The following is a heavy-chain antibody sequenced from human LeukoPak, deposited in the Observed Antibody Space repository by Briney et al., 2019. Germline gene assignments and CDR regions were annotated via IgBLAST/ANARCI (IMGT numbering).Heavy chain of an antibody. J-gene: IGHJ4*02. Sequence: GGSLRLSCAASGFRLSNHYMDWVRQAPGKGPEWVGRTRNRADSYTTEYAASVRGRFITSRDDSKNSLFLQMNSLKTEDTAVYFCARGFDYGDGFDYWGQGTLVTVSS. CDR2: TRNRADSYTT. CDR3: ARGFDYGDGFDY. D-gene: IGHD4-17*01. V-gene: IGHV3-72*01. CDR1: GFRLSNHY.